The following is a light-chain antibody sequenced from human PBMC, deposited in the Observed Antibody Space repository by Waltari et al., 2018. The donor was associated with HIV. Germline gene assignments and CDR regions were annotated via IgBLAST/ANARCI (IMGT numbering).Light chain of an antibody. CDR3: QQYASSP. V-gene: IGKV3-20*01. J-gene: IGKJ1*01. CDR1: QSVSTSS. Sequence: EIILTQSPATLSLSPGERATLSCRTSQSVSTSSFAWYQQRPGQPPRLLIYDASTRATGIPGRFSGSGSGTVFTLTISRLEPEDFAVYFCQQYASSPFGQGTKVEMK. CDR2: DAS.